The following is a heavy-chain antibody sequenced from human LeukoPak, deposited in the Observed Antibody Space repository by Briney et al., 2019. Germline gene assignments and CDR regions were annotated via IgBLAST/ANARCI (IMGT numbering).Heavy chain of an antibody. V-gene: IGHV4-34*01. J-gene: IGHJ4*02. CDR2: INHSGST. CDR3: ARHRDGSPKGFDY. D-gene: IGHD5-24*01. CDR1: GGSFSGYY. Sequence: SETLSLTCAVCGGSFSGYYWSWIRQPPGKGLEWIGEINHSGSTNYNPSLKSRVTISVDTSKNQFSLKLSSVTAADTAVYYCARHRDGSPKGFDYWGQGTLVTVSS.